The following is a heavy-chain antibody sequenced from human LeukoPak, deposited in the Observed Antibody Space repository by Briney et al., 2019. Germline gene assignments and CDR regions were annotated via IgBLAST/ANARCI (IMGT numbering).Heavy chain of an antibody. Sequence: PGGSLRLSCAVSGLTFSSFAMSWVRQAPGKGLEWVSAITGSAGATWYADAVKGRFTISRDNSKNTTYLQMNSLGAEDTALYYCAEMKGATEYYYYAMDVWGKGTMVSVSS. D-gene: IGHD5-24*01. CDR1: GLTFSSFA. J-gene: IGHJ6*04. V-gene: IGHV3-23*01. CDR3: AEMKGATEYYYYAMDV. CDR2: ITGSAGAT.